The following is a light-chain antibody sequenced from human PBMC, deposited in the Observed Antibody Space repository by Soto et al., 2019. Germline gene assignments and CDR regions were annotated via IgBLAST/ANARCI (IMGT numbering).Light chain of an antibody. V-gene: IGKV3-20*01. CDR2: GAS. CDR3: QQYGSSPWT. J-gene: IGKJ1*01. CDR1: QTIRSNY. Sequence: EIVLTQSPATLSLSPGERATLSCRASQTIRSNYLAWYRQTPGQPPRLLIYGASNRATVIADRFSGSGSGRDISLIISRQSPEDCAHYYCQQYGSSPWTFGQGTKVEIK.